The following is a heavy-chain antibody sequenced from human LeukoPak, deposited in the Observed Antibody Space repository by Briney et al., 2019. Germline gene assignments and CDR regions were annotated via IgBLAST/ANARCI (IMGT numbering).Heavy chain of an antibody. J-gene: IGHJ3*02. CDR3: ARASRYDSSGYVAFDI. CDR2: IPYDGTNK. V-gene: IGHV3-30*02. Sequence: PGGSLRLSCAPSGFTFSNYGMHWVRQAPGKGLEWVAFIPYDGTNKYHADSVKGRFTIPRDNSKNTLYLQMNSLRAEDTAVYYCARASRYDSSGYVAFDIWGQGTMVTVSS. D-gene: IGHD3-22*01. CDR1: GFTFSNYG.